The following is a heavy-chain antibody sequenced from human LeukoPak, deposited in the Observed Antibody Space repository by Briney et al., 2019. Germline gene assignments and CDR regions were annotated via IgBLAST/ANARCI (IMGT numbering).Heavy chain of an antibody. Sequence: PGGSLRLSCAASGFTFSTNGMHWVRQAPGKGLEWVAVIWYDGSNKYYADSVKGRFTISRDNSKNTLYLQMNSLRVEDTAVYYCAKDFYAQPDYWGQGTLVTVSS. CDR1: GFTFSTNG. V-gene: IGHV3-33*06. J-gene: IGHJ4*02. CDR2: IWYDGSNK. D-gene: IGHD2/OR15-2a*01. CDR3: AKDFYAQPDY.